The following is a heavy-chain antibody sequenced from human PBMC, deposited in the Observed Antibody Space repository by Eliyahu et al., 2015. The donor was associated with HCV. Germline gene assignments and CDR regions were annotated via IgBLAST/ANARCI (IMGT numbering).Heavy chain of an antibody. CDR2: INHSGST. Sequence: GLEWIGEINHSGSTNYNPSLKSRVTISVDTSKNQFSLKLSSVTAADTAVYYCARGRFTFGGVIEGSYYYGMDVWGQGTTVTVSS. J-gene: IGHJ6*02. CDR3: ARGRFTFGGVIEGSYYYGMDV. V-gene: IGHV4-34*01. D-gene: IGHD3-16*02.